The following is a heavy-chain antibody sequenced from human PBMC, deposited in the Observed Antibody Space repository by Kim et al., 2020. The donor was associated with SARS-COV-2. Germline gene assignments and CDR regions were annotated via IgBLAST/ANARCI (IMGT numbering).Heavy chain of an antibody. J-gene: IGHJ5*02. CDR3: AKDRIPYDSSGYYYEGDLGWFDP. V-gene: IGHV3-23*01. CDR2: ISGSGGST. CDR1: GFTFSSYA. D-gene: IGHD3-22*01. Sequence: GGSLRLSCAASGFTFSSYAMSWVRQTPGKGLEWVSAISGSGGSTYYADSVKGRFTISRDNSKNTLYLQMNSLRAEDTAVYYCAKDRIPYDSSGYYYEGDLGWFDPWGQGTLVTVSS.